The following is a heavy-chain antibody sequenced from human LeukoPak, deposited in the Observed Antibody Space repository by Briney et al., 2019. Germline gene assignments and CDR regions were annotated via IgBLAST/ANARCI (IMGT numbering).Heavy chain of an antibody. CDR2: IIPIFGTA. V-gene: IGHV1-69*05. CDR3: ARGPELERFDY. CDR1: GGAFNSYA. Sequence: SVKVSCKASGGAFNSYAISWVRQAPGQGLEWMGGIIPIFGTANYAQKFQGRVTITTDESTSTAYMELSGLRSEDTAVYYCARGPELERFDYWGQGTLVTVSS. D-gene: IGHD1-1*01. J-gene: IGHJ4*02.